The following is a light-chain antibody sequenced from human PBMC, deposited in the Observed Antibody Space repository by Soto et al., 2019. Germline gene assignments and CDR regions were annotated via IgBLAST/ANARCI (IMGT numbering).Light chain of an antibody. Sequence: QSVLTQPPSVSAAPGQRVTISCSGSSSNIGDASVALYKQLPGTAPKLLICDNSKLPSGIPDLFSGAKSGTSATLGITGLQTGDEAAYACGTWDRSLNAEVFGGGTQLT. CDR3: GTWDRSLNAEV. V-gene: IGLV1-51*01. CDR1: SSNIGDAS. J-gene: IGLJ7*01. CDR2: DNS.